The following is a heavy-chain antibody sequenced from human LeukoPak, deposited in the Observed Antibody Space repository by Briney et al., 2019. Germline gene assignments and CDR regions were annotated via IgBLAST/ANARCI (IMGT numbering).Heavy chain of an antibody. Sequence: GGSLRLSCEITGFVVFNTYMTWVRQAPGKGLEWVSAISGSGGSTYYADSVKGRFTISRDNSKNTLYLQMNSLRAEDTAVYYCAKVGDILTGYGLDYWGQGTLVTVSS. D-gene: IGHD3-9*01. CDR2: ISGSGGST. CDR3: AKVGDILTGYGLDY. J-gene: IGHJ4*02. CDR1: GFVVFNTY. V-gene: IGHV3-23*01.